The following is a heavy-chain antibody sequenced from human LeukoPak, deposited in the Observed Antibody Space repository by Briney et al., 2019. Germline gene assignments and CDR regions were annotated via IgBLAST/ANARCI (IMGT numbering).Heavy chain of an antibody. CDR1: GFTFSSYR. V-gene: IGHV3-74*03. D-gene: IGHD6-19*01. CDR2: INIDGSTA. CDR3: ARVGGPGWYGY. Sequence: PGGSLRLSCAASGFTFSSYRMHWVRQVPGKGLVWVSRINIDGSTATYADSVKGRFTISRDNAKNTLYLQMNSLRAEDTALYYCARVGGPGWYGYWGQGTLVTVSS. J-gene: IGHJ4*02.